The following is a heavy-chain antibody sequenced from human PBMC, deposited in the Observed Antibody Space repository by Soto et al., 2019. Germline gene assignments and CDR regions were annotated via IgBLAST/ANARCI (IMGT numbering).Heavy chain of an antibody. V-gene: IGHV3-7*03. CDR2: IKQDGSEK. CDR1: GFTFSSYW. CDR3: ARAHRITIFGNPHCYGMDV. D-gene: IGHD3-3*01. Sequence: GGSLRLSCAASGFTFSSYWMSWVRQAPGKGLEWVANIKQDGSEKYYVDSVKGRFTISRDNAKNSLYLQMNSLRAEDTAVYYCARAHRITIFGNPHCYGMDVWGQGTTVTVSS. J-gene: IGHJ6*02.